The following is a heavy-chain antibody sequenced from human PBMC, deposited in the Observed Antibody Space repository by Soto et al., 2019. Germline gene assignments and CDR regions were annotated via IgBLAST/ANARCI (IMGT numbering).Heavy chain of an antibody. CDR1: GGSISSYY. V-gene: IGHV4-59*01. CDR3: ARATYSSGWYGDYYYYGMDV. CDR2: IYYSGST. J-gene: IGHJ6*02. D-gene: IGHD6-19*01. Sequence: PSETLSLTGTVSGGSISSYYWSWIRQPPGKGLEWIGYIYYSGSTNYNPSLKSRVTISVDTSKNQFSLKLSSVTAADTAVYYCARATYSSGWYGDYYYYGMDVWGQGTTVTVSS.